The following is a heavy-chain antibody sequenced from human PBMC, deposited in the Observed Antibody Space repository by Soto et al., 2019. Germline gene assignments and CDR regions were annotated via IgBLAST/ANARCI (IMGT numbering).Heavy chain of an antibody. CDR3: ARDFAAGGDDAFYI. D-gene: IGHD6-13*01. V-gene: IGHV3-30-3*01. CDR1: GFTFSRYA. J-gene: IGHJ3*02. Sequence: QVPLVESGGVVVQPGRSLRLSCAASGFTFSRYAMHWLRQAPGQGLEWVPVISYAASNKYYADSVKDRFTISRDTCKNTLDLQMNSLRAEDTAVYYCARDFAAGGDDAFYIWGQGTMVTVSS. CDR2: ISYAASNK.